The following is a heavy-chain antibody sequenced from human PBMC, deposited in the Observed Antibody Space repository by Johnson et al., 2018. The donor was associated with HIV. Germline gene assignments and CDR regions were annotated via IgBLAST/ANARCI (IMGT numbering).Heavy chain of an antibody. CDR1: GFTFSSYA. V-gene: IGHV3-15*01. Sequence: VQLVESGGGLVKPGGSLRLSCAASGFTFSSYAIHWVRQAPGKGLEWVGRIKSKTDGGTVDYAAPVIGRFTISRDDSKNTLYLQMNSLKSEDTAVYYCTTEVMEWELEVGWTRAFDIWGQGTMVTVSS. J-gene: IGHJ3*02. D-gene: IGHD1-26*01. CDR2: IKSKTDGGTV. CDR3: TTEVMEWELEVGWTRAFDI.